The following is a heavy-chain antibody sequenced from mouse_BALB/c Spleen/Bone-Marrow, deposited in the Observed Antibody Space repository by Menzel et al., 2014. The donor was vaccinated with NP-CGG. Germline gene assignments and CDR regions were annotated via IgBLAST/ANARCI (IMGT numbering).Heavy chain of an antibody. Sequence: QVQLKESGAELARPGASVKLSCKASGYTFTTYWMQWIKQRPGQGLEWIGAIYPGDGDTRFTQKFKGKATLTADKSSNTAYMQLSSLASEDSAVYYCARALHYYGSSYGAMDYWGQGTSVTVSS. CDR1: GYTFTTYW. CDR3: ARALHYYGSSYGAMDY. CDR2: IYPGDGDT. J-gene: IGHJ4*01. D-gene: IGHD1-1*01. V-gene: IGHV1-87*01.